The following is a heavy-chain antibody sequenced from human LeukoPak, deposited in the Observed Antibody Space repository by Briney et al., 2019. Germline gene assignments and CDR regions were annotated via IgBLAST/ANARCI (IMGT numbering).Heavy chain of an antibody. CDR1: GFTFNDYY. CDR2: ISTNGGTI. V-gene: IGHV3-11*01. J-gene: IGHJ5*02. D-gene: IGHD5-24*01. CDR3: ARAGREINNWFDP. Sequence: GGSLRLSCAASGFTFNDYYMSWIRQAPGKGLEWVSYISTNGGTIYYADSVKGRFTISRGNARNSLYLQMNSLRAEDTAVYYCARAGREINNWFDPWGQGTLVTVSS.